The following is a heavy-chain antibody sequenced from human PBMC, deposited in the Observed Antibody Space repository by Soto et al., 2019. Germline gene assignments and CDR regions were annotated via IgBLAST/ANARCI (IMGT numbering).Heavy chain of an antibody. J-gene: IGHJ4*02. V-gene: IGHV3-64*01. D-gene: IGHD3-10*01. Sequence: EVQLVESGGGLVQPGGSLRLSCAASGFTFSSYAMHWVRQAPGKGLEYVSAISGNGGSTYYANSVKGRFTISRDNSKNTLYLQMGSLRAEDMAVYYCARRGYGLYLDYWGQGTLVTVSS. CDR3: ARRGYGLYLDY. CDR2: ISGNGGST. CDR1: GFTFSSYA.